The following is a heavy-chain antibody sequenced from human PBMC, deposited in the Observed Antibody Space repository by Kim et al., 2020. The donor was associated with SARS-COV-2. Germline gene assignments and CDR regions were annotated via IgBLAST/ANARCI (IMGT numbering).Heavy chain of an antibody. V-gene: IGHV4-39*01. J-gene: IGHJ4*02. D-gene: IGHD3-22*01. CDR3: ARLNYYDSSGYYEFDY. Sequence: SLQRRLTISVNTSKNQFSLKLSSVTAADTAVYYCARLNYYDSSGYYEFDYWGQGTLVTVSS.